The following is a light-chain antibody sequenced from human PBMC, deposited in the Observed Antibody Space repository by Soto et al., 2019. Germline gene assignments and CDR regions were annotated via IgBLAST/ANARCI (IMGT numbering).Light chain of an antibody. Sequence: DIQMTQSPSSLSASVGDRVTIPCRASQSISSYLNWYQQKPGKAPKLLIYAASSLQRGVPSRFSGSGSGPDFTLTISSLQPEDFATYYCQQSYSTPPTFGQGTKVEIK. J-gene: IGKJ1*01. CDR2: AAS. CDR1: QSISSY. CDR3: QQSYSTPPT. V-gene: IGKV1-39*01.